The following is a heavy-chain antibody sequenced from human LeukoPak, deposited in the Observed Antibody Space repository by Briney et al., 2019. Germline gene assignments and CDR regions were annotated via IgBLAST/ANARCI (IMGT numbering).Heavy chain of an antibody. CDR1: GGSSSRGSYY. J-gene: IGHJ5*02. D-gene: IGHD3-22*01. CDR3: ARSPWDSSGYPNWFDP. CDR2: IYTSGST. Sequence: SQTLSLTCTVSGGSSSRGSYYWSWIRQPAGKGLEWIGRIYTSGSTNYNPSLKSRVTISVDTSKNQFSLKLSSVTAADTAVYYCARSPWDSSGYPNWFDPWGQGTLVTVSS. V-gene: IGHV4-61*02.